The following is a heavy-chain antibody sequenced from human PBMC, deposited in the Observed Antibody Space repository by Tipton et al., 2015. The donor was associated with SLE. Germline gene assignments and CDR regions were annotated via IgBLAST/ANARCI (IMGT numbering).Heavy chain of an antibody. J-gene: IGHJ6*02. V-gene: IGHV3-48*03. D-gene: IGHD1-26*01. CDR2: ISGTGSSR. CDR3: ARDRVEWDVLPSYNFGMDV. CDR1: GFTFSNYE. Sequence: SLRLSCAASGFTFSNYEMSWVRQAPGKGLEWVSFISGTGSSRYYADSVRGRFTISRDNAKNSLYLQMNSLRGEDTAVYYCARDRVEWDVLPSYNFGMDVWGQGTTVTVSS.